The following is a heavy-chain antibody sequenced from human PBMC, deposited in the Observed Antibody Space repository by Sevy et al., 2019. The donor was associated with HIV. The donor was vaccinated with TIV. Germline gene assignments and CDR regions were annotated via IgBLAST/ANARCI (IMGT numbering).Heavy chain of an antibody. CDR1: GFTFTTYW. D-gene: IGHD4-17*01. Sequence: GESLKISCKGSGFTFTTYWIGRVRQMPGKGLEWIGIIYPDDSDTRYSPSFQGQVTISVDKSISTAYLQWSTLKASDTAMYYCARHHASYGVTGYYYYYGLDVWGQGTTVTVSS. CDR3: ARHHASYGVTGYYYYYGLDV. CDR2: IYPDDSDT. J-gene: IGHJ6*02. V-gene: IGHV5-51*01.